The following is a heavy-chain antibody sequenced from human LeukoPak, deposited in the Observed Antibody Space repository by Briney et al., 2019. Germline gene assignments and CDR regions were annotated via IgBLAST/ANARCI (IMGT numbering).Heavy chain of an antibody. CDR3: AKDRYYDSSGYWYFDY. D-gene: IGHD3-22*01. J-gene: IGHJ4*02. Sequence: GGSLRLSCAASGFTFSSYWMHWVRHVPGKGLVWVSRINTDGSTTSYAASVKGRFTISRDNAKNTLSLQMNSLRAEDTAVYYCAKDRYYDSSGYWYFDYWGQGTLVTVSS. CDR2: INTDGSTT. CDR1: GFTFSSYW. V-gene: IGHV3-74*01.